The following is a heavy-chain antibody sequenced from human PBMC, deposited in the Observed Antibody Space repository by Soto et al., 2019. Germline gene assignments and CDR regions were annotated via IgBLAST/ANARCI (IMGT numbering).Heavy chain of an antibody. V-gene: IGHV4-34*01. J-gene: IGHJ6*02. CDR3: ARVRGIVLRFLEWLYYGMDV. CDR1: GGSFSGYY. D-gene: IGHD3-3*01. Sequence: SETLSLTCAVYGGSFSGYYWSWIRQPPGKGLEWIGEINHSGSTNYNPSLKSRVTISVDTSKNQFSLKLSSVTAADTAVYYCARVRGIVLRFLEWLYYGMDVWGQGTTVTVS. CDR2: INHSGST.